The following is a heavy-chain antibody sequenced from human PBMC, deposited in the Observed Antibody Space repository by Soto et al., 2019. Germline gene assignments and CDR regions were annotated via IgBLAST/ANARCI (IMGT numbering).Heavy chain of an antibody. CDR1: GGSISSGGYS. V-gene: IGHV4-30-2*01. Sequence: QLQLQESGSGLVKPSQTLSLTCAVSGGSISSGGYSWSWIRQPPGKGLDWIGYIYHSGSTYYNPSLKSRVTISVDRSKNQFSLKLSSVTAADTAVYYCARGGTGTSSRYYYYGMDVWGQGTTVTVSS. CDR2: IYHSGST. D-gene: IGHD1-7*01. J-gene: IGHJ6*02. CDR3: ARGGTGTSSRYYYYGMDV.